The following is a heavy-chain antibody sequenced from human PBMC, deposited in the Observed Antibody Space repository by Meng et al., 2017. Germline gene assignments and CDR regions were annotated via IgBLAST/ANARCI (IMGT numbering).Heavy chain of an antibody. Sequence: GRVVEAWGVVKTPGSAVKSYCKASGGTFSSDVIRWVRQAPGQGLERLGRIIPICGTANYAQKFQGRVTITAAKSTSTAYMELSSLRSEDTAVYYCARGVGYGGNSLYFDYWGQGTLVTVSS. D-gene: IGHD4-23*01. CDR3: ARGVGYGGNSLYFDY. CDR2: IIPICGTA. CDR1: GGTFSSDV. V-gene: IGHV1-69*06. J-gene: IGHJ4*02.